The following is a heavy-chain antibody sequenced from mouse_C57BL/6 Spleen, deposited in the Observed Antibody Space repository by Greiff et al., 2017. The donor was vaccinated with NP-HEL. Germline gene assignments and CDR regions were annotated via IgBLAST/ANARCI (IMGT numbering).Heavy chain of an antibody. Sequence: QVQLQQPGAELVKPGASVKLSCKASGYTFTGYWMHWVKQRPGQGLEWIGMIHPNSGSTNYNEKFKSRATLTVDKSSSTAYMQLSSLTSEDSAVYYCARTITTVVAKGYAMDYWGQGTSVTVSS. D-gene: IGHD1-1*01. CDR2: IHPNSGST. CDR1: GYTFTGYW. V-gene: IGHV1-64*01. CDR3: ARTITTVVAKGYAMDY. J-gene: IGHJ4*01.